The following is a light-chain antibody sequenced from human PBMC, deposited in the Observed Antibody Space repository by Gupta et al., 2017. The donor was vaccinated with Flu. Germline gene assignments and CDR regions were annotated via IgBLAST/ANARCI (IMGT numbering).Light chain of an antibody. V-gene: IGKV4-1*01. Sequence: SLGDGATINCKSSQTVLYNSNNKNYLAWYQQKPGQPPKLLIYWASTRESGVPDRFSGSGSGTDFTLTISSLQAEDVAIYYCQQYFSSPFAFGQGTRLEIK. CDR1: QTVLYNSNNKNY. CDR3: QQYFSSPFA. J-gene: IGKJ5*01. CDR2: WAS.